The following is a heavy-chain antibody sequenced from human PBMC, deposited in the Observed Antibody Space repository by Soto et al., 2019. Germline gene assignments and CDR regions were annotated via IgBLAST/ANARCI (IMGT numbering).Heavy chain of an antibody. J-gene: IGHJ6*02. D-gene: IGHD6-13*01. CDR1: GYSFTSYW. Sequence: GESLKISCKGSGYSFTSYWIGWVRQMPGKGLEWMGIIYPGDSYTRYSPSFQGQVTISADKSISTAYLQWSSLKASDTAMYYCATRVQDPGKYYCGMDVWGQGTTVTVSS. CDR2: IYPGDSYT. V-gene: IGHV5-51*01. CDR3: ATRVQDPGKYYCGMDV.